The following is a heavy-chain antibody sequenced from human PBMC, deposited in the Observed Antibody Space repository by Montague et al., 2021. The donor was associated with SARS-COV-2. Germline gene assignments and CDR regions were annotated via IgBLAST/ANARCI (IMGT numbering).Heavy chain of an antibody. D-gene: IGHD2-15*01. CDR3: AAGIVVVVAAGDAFDI. CDR2: IYSGGST. V-gene: IGHV3-53*01. CDR1: GFTVSSNY. J-gene: IGHJ3*02. Sequence: SLRLSCAASGFTVSSNYMSWVRQAPGKGLEWVSVIYSGGSTYYADSVKGRFTISRDNSKSTLYLQMNSLRAEDTAVYYCAAGIVVVVAAGDAFDIWGQGTMVTVSS.